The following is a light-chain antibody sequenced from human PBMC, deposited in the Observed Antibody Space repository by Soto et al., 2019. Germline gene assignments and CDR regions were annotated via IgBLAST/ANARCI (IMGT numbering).Light chain of an antibody. J-gene: IGKJ1*01. V-gene: IGKV3-11*01. CDR3: KQRSNWPRT. CDR2: DAS. Sequence: IVLTQSPGTLSLSPGERATLSCRPSQSVSSYLAWYQQKPGQAPRLLIYDASNRATGIPARFSGSGSGTDFTLTISSLETEDFALYYCKQRSNWPRTFGKGTKVDIK. CDR1: QSVSSY.